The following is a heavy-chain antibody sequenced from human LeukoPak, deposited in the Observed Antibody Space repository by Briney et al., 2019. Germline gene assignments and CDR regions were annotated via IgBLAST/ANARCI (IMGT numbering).Heavy chain of an antibody. Sequence: GSLRLSCAASGFTFTMFSMNWLRQAPGKGLEWIAFIRGRSDTTYYADSVQGRFTISRDNAEDSVYLQMNSLRAEDTALYYCAKGGRGSYPTFVDYWGQGTLVTVSS. V-gene: IGHV3-48*01. CDR3: AKGGRGSYPTFVDY. J-gene: IGHJ4*02. CDR2: IRGRSDTT. CDR1: GFTFTMFS. D-gene: IGHD1-26*01.